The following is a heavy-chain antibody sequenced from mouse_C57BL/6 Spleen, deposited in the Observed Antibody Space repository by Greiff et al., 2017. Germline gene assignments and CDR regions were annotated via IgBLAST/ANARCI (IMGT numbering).Heavy chain of an antibody. V-gene: IGHV1-42*01. CDR3: ARSIITTVVAPFDD. CDR1: GYSFTGYY. D-gene: IGHD1-1*01. J-gene: IGHJ2*01. Sequence: VQLQQSGPELVKPGASVKISCKASGYSFTGYYMNWVKQSPEKSLEWIGEINPSTGGTTYNQKFKAKATLTVDKSSSTAYMQLKSLTSEDSAVYYCARSIITTVVAPFDDWGQGTTLTVSS. CDR2: INPSTGGT.